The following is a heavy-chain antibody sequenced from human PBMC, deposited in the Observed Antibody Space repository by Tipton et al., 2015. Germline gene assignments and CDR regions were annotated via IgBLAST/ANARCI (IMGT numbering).Heavy chain of an antibody. CDR2: IWYDGSNA. CDR3: ARELASGSYEYAVD. V-gene: IGHV3-33*01. CDR1: GFTFSSYG. D-gene: IGHD1-26*01. J-gene: IGHJ4*02. Sequence: SLRLSCVGSGFTFSSYGMHWVRQAPGKGLEWVALIWYDGSNADYADSVKGRFSISRDNSQNTLFLQMNSLRVEDTAVYYCARELASGSYEYAVDWGQGTLVTVSS.